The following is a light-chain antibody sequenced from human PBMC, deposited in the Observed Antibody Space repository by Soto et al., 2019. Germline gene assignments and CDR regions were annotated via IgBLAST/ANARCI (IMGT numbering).Light chain of an antibody. Sequence: EIVMTQSPATLSVSPGERATLSCRASQSIGSNLAWYQQRPGQAPRLLIYGASTRATGIPARFSGSGSGTEFTLTISGLQSEDFGVFYCQQYHSWRTFGQGTNVEIK. V-gene: IGKV3-15*01. CDR1: QSIGSN. CDR2: GAS. J-gene: IGKJ1*01. CDR3: QQYHSWRT.